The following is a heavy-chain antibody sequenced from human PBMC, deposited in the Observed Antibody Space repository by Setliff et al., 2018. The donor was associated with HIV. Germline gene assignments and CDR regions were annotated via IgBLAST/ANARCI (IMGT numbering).Heavy chain of an antibody. V-gene: IGHV4-39*01. Sequence: LSLTCTVSGGSLSSYYWAWIRQPPGKGLEWIGSIDYNEITYYNPSLKSRVTLSVDTPKNQFSLYLSSVTASDTAVYYCASLFRLSGFWISFLPDYWGQGILVTVSS. CDR1: GGSLSSYY. D-gene: IGHD3-3*01. CDR2: IDYNEIT. J-gene: IGHJ4*02. CDR3: ASLFRLSGFWISFLPDY.